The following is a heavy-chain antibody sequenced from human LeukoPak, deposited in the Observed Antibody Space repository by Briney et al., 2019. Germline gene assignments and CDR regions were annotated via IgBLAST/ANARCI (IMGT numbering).Heavy chain of an antibody. J-gene: IGHJ4*02. Sequence: PSETLSLTCTVSGDSIGSYYWSWIRQPPGKGLESIGYFYYSGSTNYNPSLKSRVTISVDTSKNQFSLKLSSVTAADTAVYYCARGYSSSWSYFDDWGQGTLVTVSS. CDR1: GDSIGSYY. D-gene: IGHD6-13*01. CDR2: FYYSGST. V-gene: IGHV4-59*08. CDR3: ARGYSSSWSYFDD.